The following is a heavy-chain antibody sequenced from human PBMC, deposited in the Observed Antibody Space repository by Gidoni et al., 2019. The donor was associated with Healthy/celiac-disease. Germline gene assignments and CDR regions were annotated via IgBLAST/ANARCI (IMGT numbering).Heavy chain of an antibody. CDR1: GGSFSGYY. Sequence: QVQLQQWGAGLLKPSETLSLTCAVYGGSFSGYYWSWIRQPPGKGLEWIGEINHSGSTNYNPSLKSRVTISVDTSKNQFSLKLSSVTAADTAVYYCARSDPYDSSGYYYYWGQGTLVTVSS. J-gene: IGHJ4*02. D-gene: IGHD3-22*01. CDR2: INHSGST. CDR3: ARSDPYDSSGYYYY. V-gene: IGHV4-34*01.